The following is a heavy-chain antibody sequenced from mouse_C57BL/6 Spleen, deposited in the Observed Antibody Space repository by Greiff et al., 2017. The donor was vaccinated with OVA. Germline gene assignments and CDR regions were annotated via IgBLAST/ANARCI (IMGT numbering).Heavy chain of an antibody. CDR2: IYPGDGDT. V-gene: IGHV1-82*01. J-gene: IGHJ3*01. Sequence: VQLQESGPELVKPGASVKISCKASGYAFSSSWMNWLKQRPGKGLEWIGRIYPGDGDTNYNVKFKGKATLTADKSSSTAYMQLSSLTSEDSAVYFCARGAAQATLGFAYWGQGTLVTVSA. D-gene: IGHD3-2*02. CDR3: ARGAAQATLGFAY. CDR1: GYAFSSSW.